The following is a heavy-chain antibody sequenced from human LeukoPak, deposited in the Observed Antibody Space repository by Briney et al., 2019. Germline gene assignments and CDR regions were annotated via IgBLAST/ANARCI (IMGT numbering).Heavy chain of an antibody. CDR3: ARDTYHILTGYSISPFDY. CDR2: IWDDGSNK. CDR1: GFTFSSYG. D-gene: IGHD3-9*01. Sequence: QAGGSLRLSCAASGFTFSSYGMHWVRQAPGKGLEWVADIWDDGSNKYYADSVRGRFTIARDNSNNTLYLQMTSLSPQDTAVYYCARDTYHILTGYSISPFDYWGQGTLVTVSS. V-gene: IGHV3-33*01. J-gene: IGHJ4*02.